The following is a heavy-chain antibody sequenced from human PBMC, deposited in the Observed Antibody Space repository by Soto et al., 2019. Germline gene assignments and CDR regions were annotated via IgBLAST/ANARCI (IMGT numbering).Heavy chain of an antibody. CDR2: ISWNSGSI. CDR3: AKVLTVTSDSLDY. V-gene: IGHV3-9*01. CDR1: GFTFDDYA. J-gene: IGHJ4*01. D-gene: IGHD4-17*01. Sequence: GGSLRLSCAASGFTFDDYAMHWVRPAPGKGLEWVSGISWNSGSIGYADSVKGRFTISRDNAKNSLYLQMNSLGAEGTALYYVAKVLTVTSDSLDYWGQGTLVPVSS.